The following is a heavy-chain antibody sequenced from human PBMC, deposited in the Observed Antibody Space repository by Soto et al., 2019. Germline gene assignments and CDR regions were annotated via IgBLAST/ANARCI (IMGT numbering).Heavy chain of an antibody. V-gene: IGHV4-59*01. CDR1: GGSISSYY. Sequence: SETLSLTCTVTGGSISSYYWSWIRQPPGKGLEWIGYIYYSGSTNYNPSLKSRVTISVDTSKNQSSLKLSSVTAADTAVYYCARQNYGDYFDYWGQGTLVTVSS. D-gene: IGHD4-17*01. J-gene: IGHJ4*02. CDR2: IYYSGST. CDR3: ARQNYGDYFDY.